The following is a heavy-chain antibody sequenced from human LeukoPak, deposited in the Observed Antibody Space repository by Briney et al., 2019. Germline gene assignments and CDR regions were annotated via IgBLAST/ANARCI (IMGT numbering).Heavy chain of an antibody. J-gene: IGHJ4*02. CDR2: MNPNSGNT. Sequence: ASVKVSCKASGYTFTSYDINWVRQATGQGLEWMGWMNPNSGNTGYAQKFQGRVTMTRNTSISTAYMELSSLRSEDTAVYYCARRPGTYYDILTGYYGKDSDYWGQGTLVTVSS. CDR3: ARRPGTYYDILTGYYGKDSDY. V-gene: IGHV1-8*01. D-gene: IGHD3-9*01. CDR1: GYTFTSYD.